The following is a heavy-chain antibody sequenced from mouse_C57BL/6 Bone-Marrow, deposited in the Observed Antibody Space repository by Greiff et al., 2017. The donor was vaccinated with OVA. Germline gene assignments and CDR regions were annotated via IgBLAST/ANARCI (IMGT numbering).Heavy chain of an antibody. CDR1: GFTFSDYG. CDR2: ISSGSSTI. CDR3: ARDYYGSSYGGYYAMDY. V-gene: IGHV5-17*01. D-gene: IGHD1-1*01. Sequence: EVKLVESGGGLVKPGGSLKLSCAASGFTFSDYGMHWVRQAPEKGLEWVAYISSGSSTIYYADTVKGRFTISRDNAKNTLFLQMTSLRSEDTAMYYCARDYYGSSYGGYYAMDYWGQGTSVTVSS. J-gene: IGHJ4*01.